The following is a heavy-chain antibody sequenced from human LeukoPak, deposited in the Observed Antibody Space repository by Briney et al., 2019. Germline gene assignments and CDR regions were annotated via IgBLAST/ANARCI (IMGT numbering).Heavy chain of an antibody. CDR3: ARGGEMATVPYLYYFDY. V-gene: IGHV1-46*01. D-gene: IGHD5-24*01. CDR2: INPSGGST. CDR1: GYTFTSYY. Sequence: ASVKVSCTASGYTFTSYYLHWVRQAPGQGLEWMGIINPSGGSTTYAQNFQGRVTMTRDTSTSTVYMELSSLRSEDTAVYYCARGGEMATVPYLYYFDYWGQGTLVTVSS. J-gene: IGHJ4*02.